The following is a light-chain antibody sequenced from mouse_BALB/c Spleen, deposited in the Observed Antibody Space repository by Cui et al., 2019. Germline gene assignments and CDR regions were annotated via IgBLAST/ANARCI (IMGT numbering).Light chain of an antibody. V-gene: IGKV10-94*01. CDR1: QNINVW. J-gene: IGKJ1*01. CDR3: QQGQSYPLT. Sequence: DIQMNQSPSSLSASLGDTITITCHASQNINVWLSWYQQKPGNIPKLLIYKASNLHTGVPSRFSGSASGTGFTLTISSLQPEDIATYYCQQGQSYPLTFGGGTKLEIK. CDR2: KAS.